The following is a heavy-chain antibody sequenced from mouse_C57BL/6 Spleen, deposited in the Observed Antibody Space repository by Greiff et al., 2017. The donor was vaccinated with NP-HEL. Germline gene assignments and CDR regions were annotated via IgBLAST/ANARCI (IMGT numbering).Heavy chain of an antibody. J-gene: IGHJ3*01. CDR1: GFTFSSYA. CDR3: ARDGDYGPFAY. V-gene: IGHV5-4*01. D-gene: IGHD2-4*01. CDR2: ISDGGSYT. Sequence: EVMLVESVGGLVKPGGSLKLSCAASGFTFSSYAMSWVRQTPEKRLEWVATISDGGSYTYYPDNVKGRFTISRDNAKNNLYLQMSHLKSEDTAMYYCARDGDYGPFAYWGQGTLVTVSA.